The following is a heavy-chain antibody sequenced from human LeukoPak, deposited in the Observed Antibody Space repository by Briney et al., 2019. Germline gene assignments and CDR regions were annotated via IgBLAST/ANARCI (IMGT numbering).Heavy chain of an antibody. V-gene: IGHV3-33*01. J-gene: IGHJ4*02. CDR1: GFTFSNYG. Sequence: RSLRLSCAASGFTFSNYGMHWVRQAPGKGLEWVATIWYDGSQKYYADSVKGRFTISRDNSKKTVYLQMNSLRAEDTAVYYCARERWIQGYFDFWGQGALVTVSS. CDR2: IWYDGSQK. D-gene: IGHD5-18*01. CDR3: ARERWIQGYFDF.